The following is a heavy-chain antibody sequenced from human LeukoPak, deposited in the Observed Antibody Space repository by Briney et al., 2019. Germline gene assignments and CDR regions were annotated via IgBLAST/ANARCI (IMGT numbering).Heavy chain of an antibody. CDR1: GFTFSSYG. D-gene: IGHD4-17*01. Sequence: PGGSLRLSCAASGFTFSSYGMHWVRQAPGKELEWVAVISYDGSNKYYADSVKGRFTISRDNAKKSLYLQMNSLRDEDTAVYYCARDTLLYADSPDAFDMWGQGTMVTVSS. CDR3: ARDTLLYADSPDAFDM. CDR2: ISYDGSNK. V-gene: IGHV3-30*03. J-gene: IGHJ3*02.